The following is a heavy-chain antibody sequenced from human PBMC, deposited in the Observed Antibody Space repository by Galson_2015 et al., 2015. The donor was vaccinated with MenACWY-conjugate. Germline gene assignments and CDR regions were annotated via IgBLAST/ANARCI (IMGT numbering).Heavy chain of an antibody. V-gene: IGHV3-23*01. CDR3: AKDGPDYSSGWY. CDR1: GFAFATYS. CDR2: ISGSGDDT. Sequence: SLRLSCAASGFAFATYSISWVRQVPGKGLEWVSAISGSGDDTVYADSVKGRFTISRDNSQNTVSLQIARLRVDDTAVYYCAKDGPDYSSGWY. J-gene: IGHJ2*01. D-gene: IGHD4-11*01.